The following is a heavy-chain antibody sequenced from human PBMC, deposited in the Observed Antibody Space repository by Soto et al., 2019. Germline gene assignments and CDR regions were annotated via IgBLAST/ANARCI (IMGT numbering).Heavy chain of an antibody. V-gene: IGHV3-48*01. D-gene: IGHD5-12*01. J-gene: IGHJ4*02. CDR3: ARDAHDRKWLRLSLMDY. CDR1: GFTFSSYS. CDR2: ISSSSSTI. Sequence: EVQLVESGGGLVQPGGSLRLSCAASGFTFSSYSMNWVRQAPGKGLEWVSYISSSSSTIYYADSVKGRFTISRDNAKNSLYLQMHSLRAEDTAVYYCARDAHDRKWLRLSLMDYWGQGTLVTVSS.